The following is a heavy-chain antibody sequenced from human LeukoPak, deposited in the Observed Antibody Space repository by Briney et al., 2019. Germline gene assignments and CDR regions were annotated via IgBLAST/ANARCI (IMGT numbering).Heavy chain of an antibody. Sequence: SETLSLTCTVSGGSISSGGYYWSWIRQPPGKGLEWIGYIYHSGSTYYNPSLKSRVTISVDTSKNQFSLKLSSVTAADTAVYYCARLGIENYFDYWGQGTLVTVSS. J-gene: IGHJ4*02. CDR3: ARLGIENYFDY. CDR2: IYHSGST. D-gene: IGHD1-14*01. CDR1: GGSISSGGYY. V-gene: IGHV4-30-2*01.